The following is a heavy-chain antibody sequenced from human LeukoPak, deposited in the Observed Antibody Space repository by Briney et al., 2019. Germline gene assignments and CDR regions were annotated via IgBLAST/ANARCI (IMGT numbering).Heavy chain of an antibody. D-gene: IGHD5-18*01. Sequence: SETLSLTCAVYGGSFSGYYWSWIRQPPGKGLEWIGEINHSGSTNYNPSLKSRVTISVDTSKNQFSLKLSSVTAADTAVYYCARGGPYQGLTFRGYSYGYYFDYWGQGTLVTVSS. CDR1: GGSFSGYY. CDR2: INHSGST. V-gene: IGHV4-34*01. J-gene: IGHJ4*02. CDR3: ARGGPYQGLTFRGYSYGYYFDY.